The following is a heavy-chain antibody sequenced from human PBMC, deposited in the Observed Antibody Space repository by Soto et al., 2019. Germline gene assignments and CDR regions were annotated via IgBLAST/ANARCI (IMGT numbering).Heavy chain of an antibody. Sequence: ASVKVSCKASGGTFSSYTISWVRQAPGQGLEWMGRIIPILGIANYAQKFQGRVTITRDKSASTAYMELSSLRSEDTAVYYCARVVMRPERRQRRHTVAGTLGSEYFQHWGQGTLVTVSS. V-gene: IGHV1-69*02. CDR3: ARVVMRPERRQRRHTVAGTLGSEYFQH. CDR1: GGTFSSYT. J-gene: IGHJ1*01. CDR2: IIPILGIA. D-gene: IGHD6-19*01.